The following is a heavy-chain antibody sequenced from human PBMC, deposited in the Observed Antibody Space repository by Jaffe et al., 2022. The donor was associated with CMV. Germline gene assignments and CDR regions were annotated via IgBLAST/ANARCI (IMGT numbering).Heavy chain of an antibody. V-gene: IGHV1-2*02. J-gene: IGHJ4*02. D-gene: IGHD4-17*01. CDR2: INPNSGGT. CDR1: GYTFTGYY. CDR3: ARGFYGNYVVVGWDY. Sequence: QVQLVQSGAEVKKPGASVKVSCKASGYTFTGYYMHWVRQAPGQGLEWMGWINPNSGGTNYAQKFQGRVTMTRDTSISTAYMELSRLRSDDTAMYYCARGFYGNYVVVGWDYWGQGTLVTVSS.